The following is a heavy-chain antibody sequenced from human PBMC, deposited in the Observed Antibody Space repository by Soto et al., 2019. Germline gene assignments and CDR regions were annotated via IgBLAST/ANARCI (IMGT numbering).Heavy chain of an antibody. D-gene: IGHD3-10*02. CDR2: TYYRSKWYS. J-gene: IGHJ5*02. CDR3: ARGTGMLNP. CDR1: GDSVSSNSAA. Sequence: SQTLSLTCAISGDSVSSNSAAWNWIRQSPSGGLEWLGRTYYRSKWYSVSAVSVKSRATIKPDTSKNQFSLQLNSVTPEDSAGNYCARGTGMLNPGGQGALVNVSS. V-gene: IGHV6-1*01.